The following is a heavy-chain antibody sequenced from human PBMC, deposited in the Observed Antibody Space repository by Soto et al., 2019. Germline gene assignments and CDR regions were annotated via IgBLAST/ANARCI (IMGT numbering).Heavy chain of an antibody. D-gene: IGHD2-15*01. CDR2: IYNSGNT. J-gene: IGHJ4*02. Sequence: QVQLQESGPGLVKPSETLSLTCTVSGASINNYYWSWIRQPAGKGLEWIGRIYNSGNTNYNPSLKSRVTMSVDTSKNHFSLKLSSVTAADTAVYYCARSPEFCSGGTCFASAYWGQGTLVTVSS. V-gene: IGHV4-4*07. CDR3: ARSPEFCSGGTCFASAY. CDR1: GASINNYY.